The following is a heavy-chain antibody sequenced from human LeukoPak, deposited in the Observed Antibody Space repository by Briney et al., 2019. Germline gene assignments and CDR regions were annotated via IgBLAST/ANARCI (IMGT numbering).Heavy chain of an antibody. CDR1: GFTFSNYG. CDR3: AKDRGSYSSGWYGDLSY. CDR2: IRYDGNNK. Sequence: GGSLRLSCGASGFTFSNYGMLWVRQAPGKGLEGVAFIRYDGNNKLYADSMKGRFTISRDNSKNTLYLHINSLRAEDTAVYYCAKDRGSYSSGWYGDLSYWGQGTLVTVSS. V-gene: IGHV3-30*02. D-gene: IGHD6-19*01. J-gene: IGHJ4*02.